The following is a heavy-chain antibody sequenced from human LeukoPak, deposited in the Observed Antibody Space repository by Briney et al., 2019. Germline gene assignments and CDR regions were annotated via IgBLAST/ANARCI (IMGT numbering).Heavy chain of an antibody. V-gene: IGHV3-48*04. CDR2: ISSSSSTI. CDR3: ARDARGYCTGDFDY. CDR1: GFTFSSYS. Sequence: QSGGSLGLSCAASGFTFSSYSMNWVRQAPGMGLEWVSYISSSSSTIYYADSVKGRFTISRDNAKNSLYLQMNSLRAEDTAVYYCARDARGYCTGDFDYWGQGTLVTVFS. J-gene: IGHJ4*02. D-gene: IGHD2-8*01.